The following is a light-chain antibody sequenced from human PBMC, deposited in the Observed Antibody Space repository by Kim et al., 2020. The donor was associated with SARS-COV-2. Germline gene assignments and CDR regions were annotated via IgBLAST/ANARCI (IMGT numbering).Light chain of an antibody. CDR3: QQYGSSPPCS. Sequence: SPVERATLSCRASQSVSSSYLAWYQQKPGQAPRLLIYGASSRATGIPDRFSGSGSGTDFTLTISRLEPEDFAVYYCQQYGSSPPCSFGQGTKLEI. CDR2: GAS. V-gene: IGKV3-20*01. CDR1: QSVSSSY. J-gene: IGKJ2*04.